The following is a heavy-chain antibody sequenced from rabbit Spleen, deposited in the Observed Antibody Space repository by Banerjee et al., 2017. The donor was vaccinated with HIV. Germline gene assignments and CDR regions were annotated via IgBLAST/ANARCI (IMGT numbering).Heavy chain of an antibody. CDR1: GFSFNSGYD. CDR3: ARETWGSTGNYGL. V-gene: IGHV1S40*01. Sequence: QSLEESGGGLVKPGASLTLTCKASGFSFNSGYDMCWVSQAPGKGLEWIACVYAGSSGSTYSATWAKGRFTISRTSSTTVTLQMTSLTAADTATYFCARETWGSTGNYGLWGQGTLVTVS. CDR2: VYAGSSGST. J-gene: IGHJ4*01. D-gene: IGHD7-1*01.